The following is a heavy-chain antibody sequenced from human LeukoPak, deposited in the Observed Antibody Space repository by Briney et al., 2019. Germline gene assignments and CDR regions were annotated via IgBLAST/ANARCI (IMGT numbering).Heavy chain of an antibody. Sequence: GGPLRLSCAASGFTFSSYGMSWVRQAPGKGLEWVGFIRSKAYGGTTEYAASVKGRFTISRDGSKSIAYLQMNSLKTEDTAVYYCTRDQAITFGGNDYWGQGTLVTVSS. CDR2: IRSKAYGGTT. CDR1: GFTFSSYG. D-gene: IGHD3-16*01. V-gene: IGHV3-49*04. J-gene: IGHJ4*02. CDR3: TRDQAITFGGNDY.